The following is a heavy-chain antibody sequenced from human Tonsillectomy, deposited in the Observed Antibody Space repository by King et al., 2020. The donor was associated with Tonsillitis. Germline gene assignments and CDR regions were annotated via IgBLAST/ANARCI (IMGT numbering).Heavy chain of an antibody. CDR3: AKDGPYKSGMDV. D-gene: IGHD1-14*01. V-gene: IGHV3-23*04. J-gene: IGHJ6*02. CDR1: GFTFSSYA. Sequence: VQLVESGGGLVQPGGSLRLSCAASGFTFSSYAMSWVRQAPGKGLEWVSAISGTGCNTYYADSVKGRFTISRDNSKNTLYLQVNSLRAEDTAVYYCAKDGPYKSGMDVWGHGTTVTVSS. CDR2: ISGTGCNT.